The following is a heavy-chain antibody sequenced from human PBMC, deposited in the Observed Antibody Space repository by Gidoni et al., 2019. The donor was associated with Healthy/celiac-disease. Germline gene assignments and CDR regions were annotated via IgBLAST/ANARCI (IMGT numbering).Heavy chain of an antibody. V-gene: IGHV4-31*03. J-gene: IGHJ4*02. CDR1: SGSNSSGGYY. CDR2: IYYGSST. Sequence: VQPQESGPGLVKPSQTLSLTCTVSSGSNSSGGYYWSWILQHPGKGLKWIGYIYYGSSTYYSPSLKSRVTVPVDTSKNQFSLKLSSVTAADTAVYYCARWGVRVIGVDYWGQRTLVTVSS. CDR3: ARWGVRVIGVDY. D-gene: IGHD3-16*01.